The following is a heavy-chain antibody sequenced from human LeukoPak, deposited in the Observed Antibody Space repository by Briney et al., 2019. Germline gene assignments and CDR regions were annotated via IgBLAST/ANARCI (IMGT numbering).Heavy chain of an antibody. J-gene: IGHJ4*02. CDR1: GYIFTSYV. D-gene: IGHD3-22*01. V-gene: IGHV7-4-1*02. CDR2: INTNTGNP. CDR3: ARGDYETHGYQTR. Sequence: ASVKVSCKASGYIFTSYVLHWVRQVPGQGLEWMGWINTNTGNPTYAQGFTGRFVFSLDTSVSTAYLQISSLKADDTAIYYCARGDYETHGYQTRWGQGTLVTVSS.